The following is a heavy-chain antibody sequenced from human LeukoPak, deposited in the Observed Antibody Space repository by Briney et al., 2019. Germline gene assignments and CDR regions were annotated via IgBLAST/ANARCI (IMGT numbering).Heavy chain of an antibody. J-gene: IGHJ4*02. D-gene: IGHD3-22*01. V-gene: IGHV3-23*01. CDR1: GFTFSSYA. CDR3: ARASDSSGYYDY. CDR2: IRDSGSST. Sequence: TGGALRLSCAASGFTFSSYAMSWVRQAPGKGLEWVSAIRDSGSSTHYADSVKGRFTISRDNAKNTLYLQMNSLRAEDAAVYYCARASDSSGYYDYWGQGTLVTVSS.